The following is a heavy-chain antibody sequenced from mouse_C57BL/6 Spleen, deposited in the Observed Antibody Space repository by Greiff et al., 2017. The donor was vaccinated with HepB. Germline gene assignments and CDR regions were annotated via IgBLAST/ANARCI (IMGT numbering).Heavy chain of an antibody. V-gene: IGHV1-81*01. D-gene: IGHD1-1*01. J-gene: IGHJ3*01. CDR3: ARGLTTVVETTTY. CDR2: IYPRSGNT. CDR1: GYTFTSYG. Sequence: QVQLKQSGAELARPGASVKLSCKASGYTFTSYGISWVKQRTGQGLEWIGEIYPRSGNTYYNEKFKGKATLTADKSSSTAYMELRSLTSEDSAVYFCARGLTTVVETTTYWGQGTLVTVSA.